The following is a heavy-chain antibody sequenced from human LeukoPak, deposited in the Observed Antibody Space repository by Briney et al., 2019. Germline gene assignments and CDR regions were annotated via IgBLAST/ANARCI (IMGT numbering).Heavy chain of an antibody. CDR1: GYTFTGYY. CDR3: ARWDRIAAAGRLLDY. V-gene: IGHV1-2*06. D-gene: IGHD6-13*01. Sequence: ASVKVSCKASGYTFTGYYMHWVRQAPGQGLEWMGRINPNSGGTNYAQKFQGRVTMTRDTSISTAYMELSRLRSDDTAVYYCARWDRIAAAGRLLDYWGQGTLVTVSS. J-gene: IGHJ4*02. CDR2: INPNSGGT.